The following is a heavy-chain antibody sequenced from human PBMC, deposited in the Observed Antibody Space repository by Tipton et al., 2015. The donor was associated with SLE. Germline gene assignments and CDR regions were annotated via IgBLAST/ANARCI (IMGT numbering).Heavy chain of an antibody. CDR2: MNPNCGNT. Sequence: QSGAEVKKPGASVKVSCKASGYTFTSYYMHWVRQATGQGLEWMGWMNPNCGNTGYAQKFQGRVTITRNTSISTAYMELSSLRSEDTAVYYCARAAFAYGMDVWGQGTTVTVSS. CDR1: GYTFTSYY. V-gene: IGHV1-8*03. CDR3: ARAAFAYGMDV. J-gene: IGHJ6*02.